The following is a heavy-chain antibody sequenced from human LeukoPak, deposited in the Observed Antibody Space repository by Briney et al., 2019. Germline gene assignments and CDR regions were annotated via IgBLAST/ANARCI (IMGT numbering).Heavy chain of an antibody. J-gene: IGHJ3*02. CDR3: ASLADWYYYDDSGYPLGAFDI. V-gene: IGHV4-59*01. Sequence: PSETLSLTCTVSGGSISSYYWSWIRQSPGKGLEWIGYIYHTGSTKHNPSLKSRVTISVDTSKNQFSLKLTSVTAADTAVYYCASLADWYYYDDSGYPLGAFDIWGQGTMVTVSS. D-gene: IGHD3-22*01. CDR2: IYHTGST. CDR1: GGSISSYY.